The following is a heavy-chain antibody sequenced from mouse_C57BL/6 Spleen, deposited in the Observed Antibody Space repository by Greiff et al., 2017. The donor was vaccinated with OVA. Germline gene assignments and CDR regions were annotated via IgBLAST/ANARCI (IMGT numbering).Heavy chain of an antibody. CDR3: ARSRDYYGSSFDY. D-gene: IGHD1-1*01. J-gene: IGHJ2*01. Sequence: VKLMESGAELVRPGTSVKVSCKASGYAFTNYLIEWVKQRPGQGLEWIGVINPGSGGTNYNEKFKGKATLTADKSSSTAYMQLSSLTSEDSAVYFCARSRDYYGSSFDYWGQGTTLTVSA. CDR1: GYAFTNYL. CDR2: INPGSGGT. V-gene: IGHV1-54*01.